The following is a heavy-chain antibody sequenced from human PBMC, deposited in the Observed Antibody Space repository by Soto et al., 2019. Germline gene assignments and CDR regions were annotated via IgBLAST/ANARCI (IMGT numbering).Heavy chain of an antibody. CDR2: IYYSGST. J-gene: IGHJ4*02. V-gene: IGHV4-59*01. CDR3: ARGHGDYNYFDY. D-gene: IGHD4-17*01. Sequence: SETLSLTCTVSGGSISSYYWSWIRQPPGKGLEWIGYIYYSGSTNYNPSLKSRVTISVDTPKNQFSLKLSSVTAADTAVYYCARGHGDYNYFDYWGQGTLVTVSS. CDR1: GGSISSYY.